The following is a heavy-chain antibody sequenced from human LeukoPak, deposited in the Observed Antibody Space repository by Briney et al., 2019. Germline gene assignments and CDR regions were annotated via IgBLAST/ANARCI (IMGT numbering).Heavy chain of an antibody. CDR2: IKQDGSEK. CDR1: GFTSSTYW. CDR3: ARDRGSSGWYEFGY. D-gene: IGHD6-19*01. J-gene: IGHJ4*02. Sequence: GGSLRLSCAASGFTSSTYWMSWVRQAPGKGLERVANIKQDGSEKYYVDSVKGRFTISGDNAKNSLYLQMNSLRAEDTAVYYCARDRGSSGWYEFGYWGQGTLVTVSS. V-gene: IGHV3-7*01.